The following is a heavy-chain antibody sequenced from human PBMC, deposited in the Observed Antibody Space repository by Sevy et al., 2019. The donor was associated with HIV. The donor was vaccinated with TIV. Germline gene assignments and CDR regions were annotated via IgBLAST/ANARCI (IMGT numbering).Heavy chain of an antibody. J-gene: IGHJ4*02. Sequence: GGSLRLSCAASGFTFTSNAMSWVRQAPGKGLEWVSAISGSARSTYYADSWKGRFTISRYNYKNTLYLLINSLRAEDTAIYYCAIDWHYYDSSGDYLNYFDYWGQGTLVTVSS. V-gene: IGHV3-23*01. CDR1: GFTFTSNA. CDR2: ISGSARST. CDR3: AIDWHYYDSSGDYLNYFDY. D-gene: IGHD3-22*01.